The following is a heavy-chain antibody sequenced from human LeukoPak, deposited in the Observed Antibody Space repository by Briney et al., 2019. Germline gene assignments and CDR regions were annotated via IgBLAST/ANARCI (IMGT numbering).Heavy chain of an antibody. V-gene: IGHV1-8*01. CDR3: ARGTSSSWYRGWFDP. Sequence: ASVKVSCKASGYTFTSYDINWVRQAPGQGLEWMGWMNPNSGSTGYAQKFQGRVTMTRNTSISTAYMELSSPRSEDTAVYYCARGTSSSWYRGWFDPWGQGTLVTVSS. J-gene: IGHJ5*02. CDR2: MNPNSGST. CDR1: GYTFTSYD. D-gene: IGHD6-13*01.